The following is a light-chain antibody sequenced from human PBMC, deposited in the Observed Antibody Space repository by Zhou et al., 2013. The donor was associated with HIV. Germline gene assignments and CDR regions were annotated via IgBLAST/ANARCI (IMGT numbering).Light chain of an antibody. CDR3: QQYDTWPS. CDR1: QSVRSS. Sequence: EIVLTQSPVTLSLSPGERATLSCRASQSVRSSLAWYQQKPGQAPSLLIYDSSSRATGVPARFSGSGSGRDFTLTISGLQPEDFALYYCQQYDTWPSFGQGTKLQIK. J-gene: IGKJ2*01. V-gene: IGKV3-11*02. CDR2: DSS.